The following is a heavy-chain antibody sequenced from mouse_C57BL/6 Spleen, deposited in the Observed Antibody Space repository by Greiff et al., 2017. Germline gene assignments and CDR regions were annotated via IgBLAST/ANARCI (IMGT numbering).Heavy chain of an antibody. CDR1: GYTFTSYR. J-gene: IGHJ1*03. V-gene: IGHV1-69*01. Sequence: QVQLQQSGAELVMPGASVKLSCKASGYTFTSYRMHWVKQRPGQGLEWIGEIDPSDSYTNYNQKFKGKSTLTVDKSSSTAYMQLSSLTSEDSAVYYCANGNYEYFDVWGTGTTVTVSS. CDR2: IDPSDSYT. CDR3: ANGNYEYFDV. D-gene: IGHD2-1*01.